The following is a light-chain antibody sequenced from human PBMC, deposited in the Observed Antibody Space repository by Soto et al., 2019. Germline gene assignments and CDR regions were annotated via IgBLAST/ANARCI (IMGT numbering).Light chain of an antibody. CDR1: SSDVGVYKY. Sequence: QPALTQPGSASGSPGQSFTISCTGTSSDVGVYKYVSWYQQHPGKAPKLMIYDVSNRPSGVSNRCSGSKSGNTASLTISGLQAEDEADYYCSSYTSGTTLVVFGGGTKVTV. CDR3: SSYTSGTTLVV. CDR2: DVS. V-gene: IGLV2-14*01. J-gene: IGLJ2*01.